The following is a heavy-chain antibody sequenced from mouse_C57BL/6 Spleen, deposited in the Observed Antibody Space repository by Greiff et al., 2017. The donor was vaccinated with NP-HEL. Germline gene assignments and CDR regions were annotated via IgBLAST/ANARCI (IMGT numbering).Heavy chain of an antibody. CDR3: TNYYGSSYGY. V-gene: IGHV1-15*01. CDR2: IDPETGGT. D-gene: IGHD1-1*01. J-gene: IGHJ2*01. CDR1: GYTFTDYE. Sequence: QVQLKQSGAELVRPGASVTLSCKASGYTFTDYEMHWVKQTPVHGLEWIGAIDPETGGTAYSQKFKGKAILTADKSSSTAYMELRSLTSEDSAVYYCTNYYGSSYGYWGQGTTLTVSS.